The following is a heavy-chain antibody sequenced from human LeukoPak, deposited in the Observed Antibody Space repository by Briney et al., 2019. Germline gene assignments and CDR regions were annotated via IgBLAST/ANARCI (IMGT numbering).Heavy chain of an antibody. D-gene: IGHD1-26*01. CDR1: GFTFSSG. V-gene: IGHV3-30*18. J-gene: IGHJ4*02. Sequence: PGGSLRLSCAASGFTFSSGMYWVRQAPGKGLEWVAVISYDGNHKYYGDSVKGRFTISRDNSRNTLYLQMDSLKTEDTAVYYCAKGELHFNTCSFDYWGQGTLVTVSS. CDR3: AKGELHFNTCSFDY. CDR2: ISYDGNHK.